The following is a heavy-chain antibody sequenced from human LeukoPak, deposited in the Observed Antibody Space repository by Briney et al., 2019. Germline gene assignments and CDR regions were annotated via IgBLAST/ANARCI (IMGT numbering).Heavy chain of an antibody. D-gene: IGHD3-3*01. Sequence: GGSLRLSCAASVFTFSSYSMNWVRQAPGKGLEWVSSISSSSSYIYYADSVKGRFTISRDNAKNSLYLQMNSLRAEDTAVYYCAREDLRLLEWLLTPSDYCGQGTLVTVSS. V-gene: IGHV3-21*01. J-gene: IGHJ4*02. CDR3: AREDLRLLEWLLTPSDY. CDR2: ISSSSSYI. CDR1: VFTFSSYS.